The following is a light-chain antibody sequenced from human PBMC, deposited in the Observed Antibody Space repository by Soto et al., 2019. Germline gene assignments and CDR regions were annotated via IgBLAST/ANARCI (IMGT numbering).Light chain of an antibody. V-gene: IGKV3-20*01. Sequence: EIVLTQSPATLSVSPWERATLSCRASESVSRNLAWYQQKPGQAPRLLIYGASSRATGIPDRFSGSGSGTDFILTITRLEPEDFAVYYCQQYENSPWTFGQGTKVDIK. J-gene: IGKJ1*01. CDR3: QQYENSPWT. CDR1: ESVSRN. CDR2: GAS.